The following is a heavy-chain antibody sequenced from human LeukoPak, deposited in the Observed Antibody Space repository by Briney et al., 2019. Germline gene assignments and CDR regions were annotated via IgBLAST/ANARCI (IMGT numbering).Heavy chain of an antibody. V-gene: IGHV3-23*01. CDR3: ARRWLGDPYGMDV. CDR2: LGGLSESV. Sequence: GGSLRLSCAASGFTFSSHGMSWVRQAPGKGLEWVSILGGLSESVYYPDSVKGRFTVSRDNSKDTLYLEINSLRGEDTATYYCARRWLGDPYGMDVWGQGTTVTVSS. CDR1: GFTFSSHG. D-gene: IGHD3-10*01. J-gene: IGHJ6*02.